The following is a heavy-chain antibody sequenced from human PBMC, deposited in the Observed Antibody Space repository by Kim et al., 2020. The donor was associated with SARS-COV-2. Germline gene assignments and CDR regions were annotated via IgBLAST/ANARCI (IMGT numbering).Heavy chain of an antibody. V-gene: IGHV1-24*01. CDR1: GYTLTELS. Sequence: ASVKVSCKVSGYTLTELSMHWVRQAPGKGLEWMGGFDPEDGETIYAQKFQGRVTMTEDTSTDTAYMELSSLRSEDTAVYYCATDKGGLRRAVGDYYYGMDVWGQGTTVTVSS. J-gene: IGHJ6*02. CDR2: FDPEDGET. D-gene: IGHD5-12*01. CDR3: ATDKGGLRRAVGDYYYGMDV.